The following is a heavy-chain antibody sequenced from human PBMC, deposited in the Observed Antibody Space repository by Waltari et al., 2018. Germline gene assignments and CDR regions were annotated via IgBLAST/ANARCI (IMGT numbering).Heavy chain of an antibody. Sequence: QVQLQESGPGLVKPSEPLSLTCDVSGYSISSGSYWGWIRQPPGKGLEWIGSIYHSGSTYQNPSLKSRLTISLDTSKNQFSLKLSSVTAADTAVFYCARHPEQLVGYWYFDLWGRGTLVTVSS. CDR2: IYHSGST. CDR1: GYSISSGSY. J-gene: IGHJ2*01. CDR3: ARHPEQLVGYWYFDL. V-gene: IGHV4-38-2*01. D-gene: IGHD6-6*01.